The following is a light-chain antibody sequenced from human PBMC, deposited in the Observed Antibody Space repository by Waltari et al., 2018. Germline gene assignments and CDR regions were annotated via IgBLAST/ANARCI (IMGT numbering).Light chain of an antibody. CDR1: QSVSSSY. J-gene: IGKJ5*01. CDR2: GAS. V-gene: IGKV3-20*01. Sequence: EIVLTQSPGTLSLSPGERATLSCRARQSVSSSYLAWYQQKPGQAPRLLMYGASSRATGIPDRFSGSWSGTDFTLTISRLGPEDCAVYYCQQYGSSPRTFGQGTRLEIK. CDR3: QQYGSSPRT.